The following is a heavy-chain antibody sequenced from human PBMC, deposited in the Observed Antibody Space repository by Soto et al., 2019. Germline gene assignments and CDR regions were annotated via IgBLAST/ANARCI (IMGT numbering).Heavy chain of an antibody. J-gene: IGHJ4*02. CDR1: GYTFTSYY. D-gene: IGHD6-19*01. V-gene: IGHV1-46*01. Sequence: GASVKVSCKASGYTFTSYYMHWVRQAPGQGLEWMGIINPSGGSTSYAQKFQGRVTMTRDTSTSTVYMELSSLRSEDTAVYYCARDLPGSGWYLPFIKFDYWGQGTLVTVSS. CDR2: INPSGGST. CDR3: ARDLPGSGWYLPFIKFDY.